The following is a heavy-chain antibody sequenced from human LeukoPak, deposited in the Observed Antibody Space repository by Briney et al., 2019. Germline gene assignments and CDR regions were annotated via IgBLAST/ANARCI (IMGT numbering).Heavy chain of an antibody. CDR2: IYHNGNT. CDR3: ARAPPADTFGLWIDF. CDR1: GHSIRSDYY. D-gene: IGHD5-18*01. Sequence: PSETLSLTCAVSGHSIRSDYYWGWIRQPPGKGLEWIGCIYHNGNTYYSPSLEGRVTISVDTPKNQFSLKLSSVTAADTAVYYCARAPPADTFGLWIDFWGQGTLVTVSS. J-gene: IGHJ4*02. V-gene: IGHV4-38-2*01.